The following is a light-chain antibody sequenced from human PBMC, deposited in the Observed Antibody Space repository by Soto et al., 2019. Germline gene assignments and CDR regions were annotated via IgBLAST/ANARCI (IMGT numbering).Light chain of an antibody. J-gene: IGKJ1*01. CDR2: VAS. CDR1: RGIGSF. V-gene: IGKV1-27*01. CDR3: QKYNSAAWT. Sequence: DIHMTQSPSSLSASVGDRVTITCLASRGIGSFLSSYQQNPGRVPKLLIHVASTLQSGVPSRLSATSYGTDFILTISSLQLEDVATYYCQKYNSAAWTFCKGTKVDI.